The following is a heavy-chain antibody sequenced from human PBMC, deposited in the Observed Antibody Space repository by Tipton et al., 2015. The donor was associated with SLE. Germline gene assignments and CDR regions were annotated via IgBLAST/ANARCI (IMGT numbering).Heavy chain of an antibody. CDR2: IYDSATA. J-gene: IGHJ6*02. D-gene: IGHD5-24*01. Sequence: LRLSCTVSGGSISSGDYYWSWIRQRPGKGLEWIGHIYDSATAYYNPSLKSRVIILVDTSKNQFSLRLSSVTAADTAVYYCARQSATPHTGYYGMDVWGQGTTVTVSS. CDR3: ARQSATPHTGYYGMDV. CDR1: GGSISSGDYY. V-gene: IGHV4-31*03.